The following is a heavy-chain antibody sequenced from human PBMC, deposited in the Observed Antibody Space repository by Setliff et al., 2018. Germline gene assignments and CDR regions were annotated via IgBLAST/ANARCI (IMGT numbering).Heavy chain of an antibody. D-gene: IGHD3-3*01. Sequence: SETLSLTCTVSGGSIRNYYWSWIRQPPGKGLEWIGYIYYSGNTNYNPSLKSRVTISVDTSKNQFSLKLSSVTAADTAVYFCARGYYNFLSGYYTPYYFDYWGQGSLVTVSS. J-gene: IGHJ4*02. V-gene: IGHV4-59*01. CDR1: GGSIRNYY. CDR3: ARGYYNFLSGYYTPYYFDY. CDR2: IYYSGNT.